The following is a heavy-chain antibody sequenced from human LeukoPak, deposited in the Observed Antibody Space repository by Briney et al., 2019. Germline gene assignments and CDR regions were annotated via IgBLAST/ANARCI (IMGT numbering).Heavy chain of an antibody. J-gene: IGHJ4*02. D-gene: IGHD5-18*01. V-gene: IGHV3-74*01. CDR3: ARGGSDTAMAHDY. CDR1: GFTVGNNY. CDR2: INRDGSRT. Sequence: GGSLRLSCAASGFTVGNNYMSWVRQAPGKGLMWVSRINRDGSRTDYADSVKGRFTISRDDAKNTLYLQVNSLRAEDTAVYFCARGGSDTAMAHDYWGQGTLVTVSS.